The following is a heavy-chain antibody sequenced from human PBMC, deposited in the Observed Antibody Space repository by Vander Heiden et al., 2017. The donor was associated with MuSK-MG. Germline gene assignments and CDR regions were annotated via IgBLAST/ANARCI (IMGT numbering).Heavy chain of an antibody. V-gene: IGHV4-38-2*01. CDR3: ARRGLGSPTDY. CDR2: MYHTGST. D-gene: IGHD5-12*01. Sequence: QVQLQESGPGLVKPSETLSLTCAVSGYSISSGYYWGWIRQPPGKGLEWIGSMYHTGSTYYNPSLKSRVTISIDTSKNQFSLKLRSVTAADTAVYYCARRGLGSPTDYWGQGTLVTVS. CDR1: GYSISSGYY. J-gene: IGHJ4*02.